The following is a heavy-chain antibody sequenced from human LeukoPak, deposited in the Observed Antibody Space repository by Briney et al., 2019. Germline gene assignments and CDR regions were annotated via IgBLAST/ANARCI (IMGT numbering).Heavy chain of an antibody. J-gene: IGHJ4*02. D-gene: IGHD3-9*01. Sequence: GGSLRLSCAASGFTFSSFAINWVRQAPGKGLEWVSVITGSGSGADYADSVKGRFTISRDNSQNTVHLQMNSLRAEDTAVYYCARGLQGYCDSLTGYYRGRYYFDYWGQGTLVTVSS. CDR1: GFTFSSFA. V-gene: IGHV3-23*01. CDR2: ITGSGSGA. CDR3: ARGLQGYCDSLTGYYRGRYYFDY.